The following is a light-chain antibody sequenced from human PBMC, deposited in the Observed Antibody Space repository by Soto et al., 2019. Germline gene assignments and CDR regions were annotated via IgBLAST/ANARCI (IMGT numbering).Light chain of an antibody. Sequence: EIVLTQSPGTLSLSPGERATLSCRASQSVSSSYLAWYQQKPGQAPRLLIDGASSRATGIPDRLSGSGSGTVFSLTIGRQGPQAFAVYYCEQDGSSPLLTFGGGTKVEIK. CDR1: QSVSSSY. J-gene: IGKJ4*01. V-gene: IGKV3-20*01. CDR2: GAS. CDR3: EQDGSSPLLT.